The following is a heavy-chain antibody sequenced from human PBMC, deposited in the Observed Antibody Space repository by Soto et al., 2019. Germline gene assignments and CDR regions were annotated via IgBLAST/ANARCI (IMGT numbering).Heavy chain of an antibody. V-gene: IGHV1-24*01. J-gene: IGHJ4*02. D-gene: IGHD1-26*01. CDR3: ATGDSEGELRAYYFDY. Sequence: QVQLVQSGAEVKKPGASVKVSCKVSGYTLTELSMHWVRQAPGKGLEWMGGFDPEDGETIYAQKFQGRVTMTEDTSTDTAYMELSSLRSEDTAVYYCATGDSEGELRAYYFDYWGQGTLVTVSS. CDR2: FDPEDGET. CDR1: GYTLTELS.